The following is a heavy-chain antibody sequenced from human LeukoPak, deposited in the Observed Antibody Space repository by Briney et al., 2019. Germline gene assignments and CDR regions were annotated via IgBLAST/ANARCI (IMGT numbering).Heavy chain of an antibody. CDR1: GGSISSGGYS. V-gene: IGHV4-30-2*01. J-gene: IGHJ5*02. D-gene: IGHD3-10*01. CDR2: IYHSGST. Sequence: SQTLSLTRAVSGGSISSGGYSWSWIRQPPGKGLEWIGYIYHSGSTYYNPSLKSRVTISVDRSKNQFSLKLSSVTAADTAVYYCARGGPITMVRGVIINQNWFDPWGQGTLVTVSS. CDR3: ARGGPITMVRGVIINQNWFDP.